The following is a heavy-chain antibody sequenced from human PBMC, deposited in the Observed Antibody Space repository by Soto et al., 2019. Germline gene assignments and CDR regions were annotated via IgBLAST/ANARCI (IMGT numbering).Heavy chain of an antibody. D-gene: IGHD2-2*01. CDR2: ISAYNGNT. CDR3: ARDGVVVPAAIRHYYYYGMDV. Sequence: ASVKVSCKASGYTFTSYGISWVRQAPGQGLEWMGWISAYNGNTNYAQKLQGRVTMTTDTSTSTAYMELRSLRSDDTAVYYCARDGVVVPAAIRHYYYYGMDVWGQGTTVTVSS. V-gene: IGHV1-18*01. CDR1: GYTFTSYG. J-gene: IGHJ6*02.